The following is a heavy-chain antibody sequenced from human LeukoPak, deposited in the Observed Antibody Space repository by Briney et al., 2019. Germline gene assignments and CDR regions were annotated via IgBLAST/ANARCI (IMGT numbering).Heavy chain of an antibody. CDR3: ARVSGIEYSSGWWHAFDI. J-gene: IGHJ3*02. D-gene: IGHD6-19*01. CDR1: GFTFSSYA. CDR2: ISYDGSNK. V-gene: IGHV3-30-3*01. Sequence: TGGSLRLSCAASGFTFSSYAMHWVRQAPGKGLEWVAVISYDGSNKYYADSVKGRFTISRDNSKNTLYLQMNSLRAEDTAVYYCARVSGIEYSSGWWHAFDIWGQGTMVTVSS.